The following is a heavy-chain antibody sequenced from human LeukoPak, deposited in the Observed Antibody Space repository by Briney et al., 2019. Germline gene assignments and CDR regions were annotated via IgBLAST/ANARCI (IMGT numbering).Heavy chain of an antibody. CDR1: GFTFSSYG. D-gene: IGHD3-22*01. V-gene: IGHV3-33*06. CDR2: IWYDGSNK. CDR3: AKSLGAYYDSSGYPFDY. J-gene: IGHJ4*02. Sequence: GRSLRLSCAASGFTFSSYGMHWVRQAPGKGLEWVAVIWYDGSNKYYADSVKGRFAISRDNSKNTLYLQMNSLRAEDTAVYYCAKSLGAYYDSSGYPFDYWGQGTLVTVSS.